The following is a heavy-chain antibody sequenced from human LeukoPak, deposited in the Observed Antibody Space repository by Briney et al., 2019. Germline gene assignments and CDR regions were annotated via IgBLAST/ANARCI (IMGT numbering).Heavy chain of an antibody. Sequence: ASVKVSCKASGYTFTGYYMHWVRQAPGQGLEWMGWINPNSGGTNYAQKFQGKVTMTRDTSISTAYMELSRLRSDDTAVYYCARASGTSWSYGYWGQGTLVTVSS. CDR1: GYTFTGYY. CDR3: ARASGTSWSYGY. CDR2: INPNSGGT. J-gene: IGHJ4*02. D-gene: IGHD2-2*01. V-gene: IGHV1-2*02.